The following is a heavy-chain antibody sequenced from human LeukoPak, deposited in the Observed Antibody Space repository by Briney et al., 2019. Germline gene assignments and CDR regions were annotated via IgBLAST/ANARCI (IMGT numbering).Heavy chain of an antibody. J-gene: IGHJ4*02. CDR1: GVTFSSYS. Sequence: PGGSLSLSCAASGVTFSSYSMNWVRQPPGKGLEWVSSISSSSSYINYAHSVKGGFTISRDNPKNTLYLQMNSLRAKDTAVYYCAKVLKYQLTFFEYWGEGNLVTVSS. D-gene: IGHD2-2*01. CDR2: ISSSSSYI. V-gene: IGHV3-21*04. CDR3: AKVLKYQLTFFEY.